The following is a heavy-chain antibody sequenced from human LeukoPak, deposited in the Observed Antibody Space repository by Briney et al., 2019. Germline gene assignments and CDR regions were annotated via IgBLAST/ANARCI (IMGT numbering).Heavy chain of an antibody. CDR3: AKHIGKWLRLGGDY. V-gene: IGHV3-23*01. J-gene: IGHJ4*02. Sequence: GGSLRLSCAASGFTFSSYAMSWVRQAPGKGLEWVSAISGSGGSTYYADSVKGRFTISRDNSKNTLYLQMNSLRAEDTAVYYCAKHIGKWLRLGGDYWGQGTLVTVSS. D-gene: IGHD5-12*01. CDR1: GFTFSSYA. CDR2: ISGSGGST.